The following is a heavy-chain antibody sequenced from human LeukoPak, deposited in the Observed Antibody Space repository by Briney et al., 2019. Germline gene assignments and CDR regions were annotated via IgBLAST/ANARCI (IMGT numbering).Heavy chain of an antibody. CDR1: GFTFSSYA. CDR3: AKSAGVLLWFGELLSYYPPWSFDY. CDR2: ISGSGGST. J-gene: IGHJ4*02. V-gene: IGHV3-23*01. Sequence: PGGSLRLSCAASGFTFSSYAMSWVRQAPGKGLEWVSAISGSGGSTYYADSVKGRFTISRDNSKNTLYLQMNSLRAEDTAVYYCAKSAGVLLWFGELLSYYPPWSFDYWGQGTLVTVSS. D-gene: IGHD3-10*01.